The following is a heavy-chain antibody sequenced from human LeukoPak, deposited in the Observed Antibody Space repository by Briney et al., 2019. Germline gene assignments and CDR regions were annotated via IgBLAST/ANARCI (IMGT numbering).Heavy chain of an antibody. J-gene: IGHJ5*02. CDR2: FDPEDGET. Sequence: EASVKVSCKVSGYTLTELSMHWVRQAPGKGLEWMGGFDPEDGETIYAQKFQGRVTMTEDASTDTAYMELSSLRSEDTAVYYCATSIVVVPAASGLSDWWFDPWGQGTLVTVSS. D-gene: IGHD2-2*01. CDR1: GYTLTELS. CDR3: ATSIVVVPAASGLSDWWFDP. V-gene: IGHV1-24*01.